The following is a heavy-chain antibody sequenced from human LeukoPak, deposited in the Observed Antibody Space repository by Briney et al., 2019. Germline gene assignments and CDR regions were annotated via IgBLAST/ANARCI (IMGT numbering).Heavy chain of an antibody. CDR1: GFTFDDYA. CDR3: ARASDYGGNLGSAFDI. D-gene: IGHD4-23*01. Sequence: GGSLRLSCAASGFTFDDYAMSWVRQAPGKGLEWVSGINWNGGSTGYADSVKGRFTISRDNAKNSLYLQMNSLRAEDTALYYCARASDYGGNLGSAFDIWGQGTMVTVSS. CDR2: INWNGGST. J-gene: IGHJ3*02. V-gene: IGHV3-20*04.